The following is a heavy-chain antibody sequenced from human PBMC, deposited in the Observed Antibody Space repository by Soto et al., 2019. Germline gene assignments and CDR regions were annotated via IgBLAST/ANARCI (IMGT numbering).Heavy chain of an antibody. Sequence: QVHLVESGGGVVQPGRSLRLSCAASGFTFSSYGIHWVRQAPGKGLEWVAIISYDGSNKNYADSVKGRFTISRDNSENKLYLQMNSLKAEDTALYYCAKDLRWKQQYYYYGMDVWGQGTTVTVSS. J-gene: IGHJ6*02. CDR1: GFTFSSYG. D-gene: IGHD3-3*01. CDR2: ISYDGSNK. V-gene: IGHV3-30*18. CDR3: AKDLRWKQQYYYYGMDV.